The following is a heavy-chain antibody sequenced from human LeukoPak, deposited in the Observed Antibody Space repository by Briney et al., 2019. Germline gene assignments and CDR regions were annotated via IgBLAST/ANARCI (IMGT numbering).Heavy chain of an antibody. CDR2: IYTSGSA. CDR1: GGSISSYY. J-gene: IGHJ3*02. V-gene: IGHV4-4*07. D-gene: IGHD1-26*01. Sequence: SETLSLTCTVSGGSISSYYWSWIRQPAGKGLEWIGRIYTSGSANYNPSLKSRVTMSVDTSKNQFSLKLSSVTAADTAVYYCARVKLHVCAFDIWGQGTTVTVSS. CDR3: ARVKLHVCAFDI.